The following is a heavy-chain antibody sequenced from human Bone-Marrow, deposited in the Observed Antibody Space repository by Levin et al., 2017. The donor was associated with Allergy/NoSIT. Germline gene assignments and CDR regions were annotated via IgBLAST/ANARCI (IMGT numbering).Heavy chain of an antibody. CDR3: AKDRDIVVEIVDH. CDR2: TSASGRTT. CDR1: GFTFTNYA. Sequence: RAGGSLRLSCAASGFTFTNYAMSWVRQAPGRGLEWVSGTSASGRTTYYADSVKGRFTISRDTSKNTLYLQMNSLRAEDTAIYFCAKDRDIVVEIVDHWGQGTLVTVSS. D-gene: IGHD2-15*01. J-gene: IGHJ4*02. V-gene: IGHV3-23*01.